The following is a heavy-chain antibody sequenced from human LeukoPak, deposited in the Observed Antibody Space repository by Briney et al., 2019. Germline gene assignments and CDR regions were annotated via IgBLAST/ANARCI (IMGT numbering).Heavy chain of an antibody. J-gene: IGHJ6*03. CDR1: GFTFGDYA. CDR3: SNYYDSSGYYAYYYYYMDV. CDR2: IRSKAYGGTT. Sequence: PGGSLRLSCTASGFTFGDYAMSWVRQAPGKGLEWVGFIRSKAYGGTTEYAASVKGRFTISRDDSKSIAYPQMNSLKTEDTAVYYCSNYYDSSGYYAYYYYYMDVWGKGTTVTVSS. V-gene: IGHV3-49*04. D-gene: IGHD3-22*01.